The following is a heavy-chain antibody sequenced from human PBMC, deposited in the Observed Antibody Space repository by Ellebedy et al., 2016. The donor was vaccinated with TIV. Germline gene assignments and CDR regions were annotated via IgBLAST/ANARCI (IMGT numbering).Heavy chain of an antibody. CDR2: IKQDGSEQ. CDR3: ARSRGVSY. J-gene: IGHJ4*02. CDR1: GFTSSNYW. Sequence: PGGSLRLSCAASGFTSSNYWMTCIRKAPGKGPEFVANIKQDGSEQYYVDSVKCSFTISRDNAKNSLYLQMNSLRAEDTPVYFCARSRGVSYWGQGTLVTVSS. D-gene: IGHD3-3*01. V-gene: IGHV3-7*05.